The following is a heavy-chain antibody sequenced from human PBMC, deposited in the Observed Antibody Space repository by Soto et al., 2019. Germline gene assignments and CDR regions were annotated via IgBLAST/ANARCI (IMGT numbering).Heavy chain of an antibody. CDR3: ASGGYYDSSGSRNYHYYGMDA. D-gene: IGHD3-22*01. J-gene: IGHJ6*02. CDR2: ISPYDDNT. Sequence: QVQLVQSGTEVKKPGASVKVSCKASGYTFNRYGISWVRQAPGQGLEWMGWISPYDDNTNYAQNLDGRVTRNTDASTMTAYMELRSLRSDETSVYYCASGGYYDSSGSRNYHYYGMDAWGQGTTVTVS. CDR1: GYTFNRYG. V-gene: IGHV1-18*01.